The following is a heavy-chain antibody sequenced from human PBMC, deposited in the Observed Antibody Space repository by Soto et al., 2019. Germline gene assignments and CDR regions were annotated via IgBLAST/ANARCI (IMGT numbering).Heavy chain of an antibody. J-gene: IGHJ4*02. D-gene: IGHD1-26*01. CDR2: IKQDGSEK. CDR3: AGHRTYSGSPCLDY. V-gene: IGHV3-7*01. CDR1: GFTFSSYW. Sequence: GGSLRLSCAASGFTFSSYWMSWVRQAPGKGLEWVANIKQDGSEKYYVDSVKGRFTISRDNAKNSLYLQLNSLRAEDTAVYYCAGHRTYSGSPCLDYWGQGTLVTVSS.